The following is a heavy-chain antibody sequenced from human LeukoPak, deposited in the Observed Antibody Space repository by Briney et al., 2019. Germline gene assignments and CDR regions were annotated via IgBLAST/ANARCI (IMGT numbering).Heavy chain of an antibody. D-gene: IGHD3-16*02. V-gene: IGHV4-59*11. CDR2: IYYSGST. Sequence: PSETLSLTCTVSGGSISSHYWSWIRQPPGKGLEWIGYIYYSGSTNYNPSLKSRVTISVDTSKNQFSLKLSSVTAADTAVYYCARVPVISNWFDPWGQGTLVTVSS. CDR3: ARVPVISNWFDP. CDR1: GGSISSHY. J-gene: IGHJ5*02.